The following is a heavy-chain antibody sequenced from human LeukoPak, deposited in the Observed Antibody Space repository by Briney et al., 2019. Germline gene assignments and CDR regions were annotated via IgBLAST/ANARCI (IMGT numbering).Heavy chain of an antibody. CDR3: ATDPYYDSSGAGY. J-gene: IGHJ4*02. V-gene: IGHV4-38-2*02. D-gene: IGHD3-22*01. CDR2: INHSGST. Sequence: TSETLSLTCTVSGYSISSGYYWSWIRQPPGKGLEWIGEINHSGSTNYNPSLKSRVTISVDTSKNQFSLKLSSVTAADTAVYYCATDPYYDSSGAGYWGQGTLVTVSS. CDR1: GYSISSGYY.